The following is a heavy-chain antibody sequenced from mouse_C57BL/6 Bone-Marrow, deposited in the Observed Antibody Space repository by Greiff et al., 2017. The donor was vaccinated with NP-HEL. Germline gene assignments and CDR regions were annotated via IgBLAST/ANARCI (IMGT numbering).Heavy chain of an antibody. J-gene: IGHJ2*01. Sequence: VQLQQPGAELVKPGASVKLSCKASGYTFTSYWMHWVKQRPGQGLEWIGMIHPNSGSTNYNEKFKSKATLTVDKSSSTAYMQLSSLTSEDSAVYYCARLGGLGRDFDYWGQGTTLTVSS. CDR3: ARLGGLGRDFDY. CDR2: IHPNSGST. CDR1: GYTFTSYW. V-gene: IGHV1-64*01. D-gene: IGHD4-1*01.